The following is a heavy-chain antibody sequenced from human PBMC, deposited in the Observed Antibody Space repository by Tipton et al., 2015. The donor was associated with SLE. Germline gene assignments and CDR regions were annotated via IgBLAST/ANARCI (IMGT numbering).Heavy chain of an antibody. CDR2: IKQHGSET. D-gene: IGHD6-6*01. CDR3: ARAGYTSSWAPDH. J-gene: IGHJ4*02. CDR1: GFIFRGSA. V-gene: IGHV3-7*01. Sequence: QLVQSGGGLVKPGGSLRLSCAASGFIFRGSAIHWVRQAPGKGLEWVASIKQHGSETYYVDSVRGRFTISRDNAENSLYLQMSSLRPGDTAVYFCARAGYTSSWAPDHWGQGTLVTVSS.